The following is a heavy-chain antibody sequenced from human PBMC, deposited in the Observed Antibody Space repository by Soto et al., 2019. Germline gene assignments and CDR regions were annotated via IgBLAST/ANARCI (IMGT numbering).Heavy chain of an antibody. CDR3: ARSEMGAVAEDFDY. D-gene: IGHD6-19*01. V-gene: IGHV1-18*04. Sequence: ASVTVTCTASGSTFTSYGISWVRQAIGQGLEWMGWISAYNGNTNYAQKLQGRVTMTTDTSTSTAYMELRSLRSDDTAVYYCARSEMGAVAEDFDYWGQGTLVTVSS. J-gene: IGHJ4*02. CDR2: ISAYNGNT. CDR1: GSTFTSYG.